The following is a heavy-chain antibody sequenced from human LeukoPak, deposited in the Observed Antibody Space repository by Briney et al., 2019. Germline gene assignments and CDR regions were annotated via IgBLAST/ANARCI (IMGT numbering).Heavy chain of an antibody. V-gene: IGHV1-46*01. CDR2: INPSGGST. D-gene: IGHD3-22*01. Sequence: ASVKVSCKASGYTFTSYYMHWVRQAPGQGLEWMGIINPSGGSTSYAQKFQGRVTMTRDMSTSTVYMELSSLRSEDTAVYYCARATTKNHYDSSGYYIDYWGQGTLVTVSS. CDR3: ARATTKNHYDSSGYYIDY. CDR1: GYTFTSYY. J-gene: IGHJ4*02.